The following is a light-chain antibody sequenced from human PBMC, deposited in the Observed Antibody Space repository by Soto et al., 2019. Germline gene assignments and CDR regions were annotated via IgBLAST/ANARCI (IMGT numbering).Light chain of an antibody. Sequence: DFVMTQTPDSLAVSLGERATINCKSSPSVLSSSNNKNYLAWYQQKPGQPPKLLIYWASIRVSGVPDRFSGSGAGTDFTLTISSLQAEDVAVYYCQQYYSTPYTFGQGTKLEIK. CDR3: QQYYSTPYT. CDR2: WAS. J-gene: IGKJ2*01. V-gene: IGKV4-1*01. CDR1: PSVLSSSNNKNY.